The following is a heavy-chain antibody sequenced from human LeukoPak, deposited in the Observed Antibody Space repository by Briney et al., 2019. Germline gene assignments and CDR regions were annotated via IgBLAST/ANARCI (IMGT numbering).Heavy chain of an antibody. CDR3: ARGTAAVSRYFDWLLPYFDY. CDR1: GGSFSGYY. D-gene: IGHD3-9*01. Sequence: ETLSLTCAVYGGSFSGYYWSWIRQPPGKGLEWIGEINHSGSTNYNPSLKSRVTISVDTSKNQFSLKLSSVTAADTAVYYCARGTAAVSRYFDWLLPYFDYWGQGTLVTVSS. V-gene: IGHV4-34*01. CDR2: INHSGST. J-gene: IGHJ4*02.